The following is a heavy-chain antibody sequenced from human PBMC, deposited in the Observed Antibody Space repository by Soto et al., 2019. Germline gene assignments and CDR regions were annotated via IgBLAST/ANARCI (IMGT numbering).Heavy chain of an antibody. Sequence: SETLSLTCTVSGGSISSSSYYWGWIRQPPGKGLEWIGSIYYSGSTYYNPSLKSRVTISVDTSKNQFSLKLSSVTAADTAVYYCAGDQGGDQHCSSTSCYLNAFDIWGQGTMVTVSS. D-gene: IGHD2-2*01. CDR2: IYYSGST. J-gene: IGHJ3*02. V-gene: IGHV4-39*01. CDR1: GGSISSSSYY. CDR3: AGDQGGDQHCSSTSCYLNAFDI.